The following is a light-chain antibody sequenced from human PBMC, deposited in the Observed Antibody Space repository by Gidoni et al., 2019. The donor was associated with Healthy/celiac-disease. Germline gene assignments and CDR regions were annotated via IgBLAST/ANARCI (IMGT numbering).Light chain of an antibody. J-gene: IGKJ3*01. CDR1: QGISSY. CDR2: AAS. CDR3: QQSYSTPST. Sequence: DIQTTQSPSSLSASAGDRVTITCRASQGISSYLNWYQQKPGKAPKLLIYAASSLQSGVPSRFSGSGSGTDFTPTISSLQPEDFATYYCQQSYSTPSTFGPGTKVDIK. V-gene: IGKV1-39*01.